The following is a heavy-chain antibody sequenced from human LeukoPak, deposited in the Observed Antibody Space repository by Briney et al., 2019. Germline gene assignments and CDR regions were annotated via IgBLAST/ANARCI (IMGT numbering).Heavy chain of an antibody. Sequence: GGSLRLPCAASGFTFSSYSMNWVRQAPGKGLEWVSSISSSSSCIYYADSVKGRFTISRDNAKNSLYLQMNSLRAEDTAVYYCARGGSSWYWFDYWGQGTLVTVSS. CDR3: ARGGSSWYWFDY. J-gene: IGHJ4*02. CDR1: GFTFSSYS. V-gene: IGHV3-21*01. D-gene: IGHD6-13*01. CDR2: ISSSSSCI.